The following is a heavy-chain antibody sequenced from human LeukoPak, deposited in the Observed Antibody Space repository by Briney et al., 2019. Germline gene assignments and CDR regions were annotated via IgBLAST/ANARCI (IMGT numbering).Heavy chain of an antibody. CDR3: AGTKNIAAAGRLDY. CDR2: LYSVGDT. J-gene: IGHJ4*02. Sequence: PGGSLRLSCAASGFTVSTNYMNWVRQAPGKGLEWVSVLYSVGDTYYGDSVKGRFTISRDNPKNTLYLQMNSLRAEDTAVYYCAGTKNIAAAGRLDYWGQGTLVTVSS. V-gene: IGHV3-53*01. D-gene: IGHD6-13*01. CDR1: GFTVSTNY.